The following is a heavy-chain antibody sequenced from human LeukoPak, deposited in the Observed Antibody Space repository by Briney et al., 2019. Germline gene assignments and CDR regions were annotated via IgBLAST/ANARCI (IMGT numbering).Heavy chain of an antibody. V-gene: IGHV3-7*01. D-gene: IGHD2-21*01. CDR3: ARDADWARDY. CDR1: GFTFSSHW. Sequence: GGSLRLSCAASGFTFSSHWMHWVRQAPGKGLEWVADITPEGRQTNYVHSVKGRFTISRDNAKDSMYLQMNSLRAEDTAVYYCARDADWARDYWGQGTLVTVSS. J-gene: IGHJ4*02. CDR2: ITPEGRQT.